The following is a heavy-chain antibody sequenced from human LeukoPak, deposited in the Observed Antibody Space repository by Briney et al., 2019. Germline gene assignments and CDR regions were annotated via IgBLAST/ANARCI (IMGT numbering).Heavy chain of an antibody. CDR3: ARDGSWGDYQFYFYMDV. D-gene: IGHD2-2*01. CDR2: IGGSGDKT. CDR1: GFTFNRNA. Sequence: GGSLRLSCAASGFTFNRNAISWVRQAPGKGLEWVSTIGGSGDKTFYADSVKGRFTISRDNSKNTLYIEINSLRVEDTAVYYCARDGSWGDYQFYFYMDVWGKGTTVTVSS. J-gene: IGHJ6*03. V-gene: IGHV3-23*01.